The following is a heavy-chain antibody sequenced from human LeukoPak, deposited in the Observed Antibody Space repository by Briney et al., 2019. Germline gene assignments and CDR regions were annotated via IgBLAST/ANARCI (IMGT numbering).Heavy chain of an antibody. CDR3: ARELTGYYPYYYYGMDV. Sequence: GGSLRLSCAASGFTFSSYWMSWVRQAPGKGLEWVANIKQDGSEKYYVGSVKGRFTISRDNAKNSLYLQMNSLRAEDTAVYYCARELTGYYPYYYYGMDVWGQGTTVTVSS. D-gene: IGHD3-9*01. V-gene: IGHV3-7*01. J-gene: IGHJ6*02. CDR1: GFTFSSYW. CDR2: IKQDGSEK.